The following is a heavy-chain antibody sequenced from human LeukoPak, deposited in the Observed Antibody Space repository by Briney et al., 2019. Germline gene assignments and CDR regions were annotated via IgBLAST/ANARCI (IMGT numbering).Heavy chain of an antibody. CDR2: IGASGGST. CDR3: AKSRGYCSSTSCYGGVDY. V-gene: IGHV3-23*01. CDR1: GFTFNIYA. J-gene: IGHJ4*02. D-gene: IGHD2-2*01. Sequence: GGSLRLSCAASGFTFNIYAMSWVRQAPGKGLEWVSAIGASGGSTFYAASVKGRFTISRDNSKNTLYLQMNSLRAEDTAVYYCAKSRGYCSSTSCYGGVDYWGQGTLVTVSS.